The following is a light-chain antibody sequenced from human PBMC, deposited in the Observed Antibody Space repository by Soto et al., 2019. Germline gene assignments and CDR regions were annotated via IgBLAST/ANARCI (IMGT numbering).Light chain of an antibody. J-gene: IGLJ1*01. CDR2: SNS. CDR1: NIGDKR. V-gene: IGLV3-21*04. CDR3: QVWDSSSDRYV. Sequence: SYELTQPPSVSVAPGQTATITCGGNNIGDKRVHWYQQRPGQAPVLVIYSNSDRPSGIPERFSGSNSGNTATLTISRVDAGDEADYYCQVWDSSSDRYVFGTGTKLTVL.